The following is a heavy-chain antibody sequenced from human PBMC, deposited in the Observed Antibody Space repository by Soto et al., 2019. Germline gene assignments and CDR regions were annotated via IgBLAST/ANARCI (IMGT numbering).Heavy chain of an antibody. V-gene: IGHV4-59*02. CDR3: ARGVLRYYYYGMHV. Sequence: SETLSLTCSVSGDSVSSYYWSWIRQPPGKGLEWIGYIYLSGSTSYNPSLKSRVSISLHTSRNQFSLKLSSVTAADTAVYYCARGVLRYYYYGMHVWGQATTATVSS. CDR1: GDSVSSYY. J-gene: IGHJ6*02. CDR2: IYLSGST.